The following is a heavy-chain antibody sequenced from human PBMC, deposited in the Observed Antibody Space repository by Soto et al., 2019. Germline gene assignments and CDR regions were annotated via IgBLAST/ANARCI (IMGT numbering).Heavy chain of an antibody. CDR3: ARGHYGMDV. V-gene: IGHV3-7*01. CDR2: IKPDGGET. J-gene: IGHJ6*02. Sequence: EVQLVESGGGLVQPGGSLRLSCATSGFKFRTYWMTWVRQAPGKGLEWVASIKPDGGETYYVDSVKGRFTISRDNAKNSMYMQINSLRAEDTTVSYCARGHYGMDVWGQGTTVTVSS. CDR1: GFKFRTYW.